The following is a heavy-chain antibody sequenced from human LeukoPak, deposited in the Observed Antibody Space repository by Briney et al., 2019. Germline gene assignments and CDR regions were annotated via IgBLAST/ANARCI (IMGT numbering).Heavy chain of an antibody. D-gene: IGHD2-15*01. V-gene: IGHV1-2*02. CDR3: ARDPRYCSGGSCYGYNWFDP. Sequence: ASVKVSCKASGYTFTRYYMHWVRQAPGQGLEWRGWINPNSGGTNYAQKFQARVTMTRDTSISTAYMELSRLRSDDTAVYYCARDPRYCSGGSCYGYNWFDPWGQGTLVTVSS. J-gene: IGHJ5*02. CDR1: GYTFTRYY. CDR2: INPNSGGT.